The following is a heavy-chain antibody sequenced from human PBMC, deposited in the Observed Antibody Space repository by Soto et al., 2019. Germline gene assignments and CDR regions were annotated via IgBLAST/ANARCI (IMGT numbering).Heavy chain of an antibody. J-gene: IGHJ6*02. Sequence: QGQLVQSGPEVKKPGASVKVSCKASGYTFTRYGTSWVRQAPGQGLEWMGWISGYNGDTNYAQKVQGRVTMTIDTSTSTAYMELRSLTSDDTAIYYCAKNGQLHYYYYGMDVWGQGTTVTVSS. CDR3: AKNGQLHYYYYGMDV. CDR1: GYTFTRYG. CDR2: ISGYNGDT. D-gene: IGHD1-1*01. V-gene: IGHV1-18*01.